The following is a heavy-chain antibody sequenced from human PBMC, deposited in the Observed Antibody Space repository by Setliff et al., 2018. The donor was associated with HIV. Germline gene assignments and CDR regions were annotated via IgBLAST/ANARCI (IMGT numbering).Heavy chain of an antibody. CDR1: GGSISSSSYY. J-gene: IGHJ2*01. Sequence: SETLSLTCTVSGGSISSSSYYWGWIRQPPGKGLEWIGSIYYSGSTYYHPSLKSRVTLSVDTSKNQFSLKLSSVTAADTAVYYCARPADCSSTSCYLWYFDLWGRGTLVTVSS. CDR3: ARPADCSSTSCYLWYFDL. CDR2: IYYSGST. D-gene: IGHD2-2*01. V-gene: IGHV4-39*01.